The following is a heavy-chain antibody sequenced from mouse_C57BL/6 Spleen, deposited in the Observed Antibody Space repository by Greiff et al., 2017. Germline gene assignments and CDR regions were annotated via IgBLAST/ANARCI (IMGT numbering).Heavy chain of an antibody. J-gene: IGHJ4*01. V-gene: IGHV1-55*01. CDR1: GYTFTSYW. CDR2: IYPGSGST. CDR3: ARGMRYDYDVGYAMDY. Sequence: QVQLQQPGAELVKPGASVKMSCKASGYTFTSYWITWVKQRPGQGLEWIGEIYPGSGSTNYNEKFKSKAALTVDTSSSTAYMQLSSLTSEDSAVYYCARGMRYDYDVGYAMDYWGQGTSVTVSS. D-gene: IGHD2-4*01.